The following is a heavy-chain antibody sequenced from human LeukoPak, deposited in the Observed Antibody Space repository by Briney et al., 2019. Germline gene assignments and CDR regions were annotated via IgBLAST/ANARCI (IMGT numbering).Heavy chain of an antibody. CDR3: ARGRGSSWYYFDY. V-gene: IGHV3-7*01. Sequence: QSGGSLRLSCAASGFTFSDYWMSWVRQAPGEGLEWVANIKQDGSEKYYVDSVKGRFTVSRDNAKNSLYLQMNSLRVEDTAVYYCARGRGSSWYYFDYWGQGTLVTVSS. D-gene: IGHD6-13*01. CDR2: IKQDGSEK. J-gene: IGHJ4*02. CDR1: GFTFSDYW.